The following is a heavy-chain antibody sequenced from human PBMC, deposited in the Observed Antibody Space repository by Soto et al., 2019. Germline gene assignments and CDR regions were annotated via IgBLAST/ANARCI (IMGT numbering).Heavy chain of an antibody. Sequence: PSETLSLTCTVSGGSISSGGYYWSWIRQHPGKGLEWIGYIYYSGSTYYNPSLKSRVTISVDTSKNQFSLKLSSVTAADTAVYYCARGIVLRFLEYWGQGTLVTVSS. D-gene: IGHD3-3*01. J-gene: IGHJ4*02. CDR2: IYYSGST. CDR1: GGSISSGGYY. CDR3: ARGIVLRFLEY. V-gene: IGHV4-31*03.